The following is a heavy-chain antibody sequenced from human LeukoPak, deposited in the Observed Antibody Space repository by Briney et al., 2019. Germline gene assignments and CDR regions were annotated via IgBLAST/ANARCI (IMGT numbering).Heavy chain of an antibody. CDR1: GGSMSRHY. J-gene: IGHJ3*02. CDR2: IYYNGKT. D-gene: IGHD3-22*01. V-gene: IGHV4-59*11. CDR3: ARLLDNDSSGDPDTFDM. Sequence: PSETLSLTCSVSGGSMSRHYWSWIRQPPGKGLEWIGYIYYNGKTYYNPSLQSRVTISTDTSKNLFSLKLTSVTAADTAVYSCARLLDNDSSGDPDTFDMWGQGTMVTVSS.